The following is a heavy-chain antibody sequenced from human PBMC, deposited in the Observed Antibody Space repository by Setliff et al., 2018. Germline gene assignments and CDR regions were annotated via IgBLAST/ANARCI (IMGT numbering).Heavy chain of an antibody. CDR1: GDSISSFSYY. Sequence: PSETLSLTCTVPGDSISSFSYYWGWIRQPPGKGLEWIGTIYDSGKTYYNPSLKSRVTISVDTSKNQFSLKLNSDDSAMYYCTRGQRAWSYWGQGTLVTVSS. J-gene: IGHJ4*02. CDR3: TRGQRAWSY. V-gene: IGHV4-39*07. CDR2: IYDSGKT. D-gene: IGHD6-19*01.